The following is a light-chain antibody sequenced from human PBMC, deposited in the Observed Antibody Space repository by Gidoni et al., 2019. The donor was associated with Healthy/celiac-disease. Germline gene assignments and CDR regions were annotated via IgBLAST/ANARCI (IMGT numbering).Light chain of an antibody. V-gene: IGKV2-28*01. CDR2: LGS. Sequence: DIVMTQSPLSLPVTPGEPASISCRSSQSLLHSNGYNYLDWYLQKPGQSPQLLIYLGSNRASGVPDRFSGSGSGTDFTLKIIRVEAEDVGVYYCMQALQTPPTFGQXTKLEIK. CDR1: QSLLHSNGYNY. J-gene: IGKJ2*01. CDR3: MQALQTPPT.